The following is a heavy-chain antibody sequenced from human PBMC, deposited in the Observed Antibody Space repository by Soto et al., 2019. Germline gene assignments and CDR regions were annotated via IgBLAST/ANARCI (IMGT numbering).Heavy chain of an antibody. CDR3: VAEVGPRTFDN. Sequence: QVQLVESGGGVVQPGRSLRLSCAASGFTFREHAMHWVRQAPGKGLEWVALISYDGSYQNYPESVRGRFTISRDDFRSTLFLQMNSLRDEDTAVYYCVAEVGPRTFDNWGQGTLVTVSS. CDR2: ISYDGSYQ. V-gene: IGHV3-30-3*01. D-gene: IGHD1-26*01. CDR1: GFTFREHA. J-gene: IGHJ4*02.